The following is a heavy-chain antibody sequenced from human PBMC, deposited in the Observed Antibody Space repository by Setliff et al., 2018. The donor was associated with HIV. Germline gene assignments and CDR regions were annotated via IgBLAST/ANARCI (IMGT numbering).Heavy chain of an antibody. Sequence: NPSETLSLTCNVSSGSINYYYWSWVRQPPGRGLEWIGYVSHSGSTSYNPSLNSRVTMSVDTSRDQFPLKLSSVTAADTAVYYCARTRGRALLSYYFDSWGQGRLVTAPQ. CDR1: SGSINYYY. J-gene: IGHJ4*02. D-gene: IGHD2-2*01. CDR3: ARTRGRALLSYYFDS. V-gene: IGHV4-59*01. CDR2: VSHSGST.